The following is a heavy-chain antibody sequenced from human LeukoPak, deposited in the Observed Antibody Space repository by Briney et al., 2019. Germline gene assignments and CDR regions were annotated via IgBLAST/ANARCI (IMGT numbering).Heavy chain of an antibody. CDR3: SVVVPAASYYYYGMDV. CDR1: RKTLTSDG. J-gene: IGHJ6*02. V-gene: IGHV1-18*01. D-gene: IGHD2-2*01. CDR2: ISAYNGNT. Sequence: AGVKLAYQTDRKTLTSDGMRWVGQAPGQGLEWMGWISAYNGNTNYAQKLQGRVTMTTDTSTSTAYMELRSLRSDDTAVYYCSVVVPAASYYYYGMDVWGQGTTVTVSS.